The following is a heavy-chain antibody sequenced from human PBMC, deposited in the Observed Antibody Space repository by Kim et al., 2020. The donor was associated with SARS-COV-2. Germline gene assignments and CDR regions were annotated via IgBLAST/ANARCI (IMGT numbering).Heavy chain of an antibody. CDR1: GGSISSGGYY. CDR3: ARGRYFDWLPGFDY. D-gene: IGHD3-9*01. J-gene: IGHJ4*02. Sequence: SETLSLTCTVSGGSISSGGYYWSWIRQHPGKGLEWIGYIYYSGSTYYNPSLKSRVTISVDTSKNQFSLKLSSVTAADTAVYYCARGRYFDWLPGFDYWGQGTLVTVSS. V-gene: IGHV4-31*03. CDR2: IYYSGST.